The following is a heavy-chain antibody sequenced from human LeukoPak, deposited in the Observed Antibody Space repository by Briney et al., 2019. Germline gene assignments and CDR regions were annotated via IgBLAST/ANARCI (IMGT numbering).Heavy chain of an antibody. CDR2: IRYDGSDK. Sequence: GGSLRLSCAASGFSFSNYDMHWVRQAPGKGLEWVAFIRYDGSDKYYADSVKGRSAISRDNSRNTLYLQMNSLRAEDTAVYYCAKDLPRGGSCLFDYWGQGTLVTVSS. CDR1: GFSFSNYD. CDR3: AKDLPRGGSCLFDY. J-gene: IGHJ4*02. V-gene: IGHV3-30*02. D-gene: IGHD2-15*01.